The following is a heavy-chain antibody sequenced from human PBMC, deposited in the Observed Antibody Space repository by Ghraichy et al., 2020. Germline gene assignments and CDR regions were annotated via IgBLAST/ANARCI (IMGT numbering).Heavy chain of an antibody. CDR2: IYYSGST. Sequence: SETLSLTCTVSGGSISSSSYYWGWIRQPPGKGLEWIGSIYYSGSTYYNPSLKSRVTISVDTSKNQFSLKLSSVTAADTAVYYCARLGRWLRSHFDYWGQGTLVTVSS. J-gene: IGHJ4*02. V-gene: IGHV4-39*01. CDR3: ARLGRWLRSHFDY. CDR1: GGSISSSSYY. D-gene: IGHD5-12*01.